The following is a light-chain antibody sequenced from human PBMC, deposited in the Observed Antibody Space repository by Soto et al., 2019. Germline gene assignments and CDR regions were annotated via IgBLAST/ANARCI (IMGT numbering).Light chain of an antibody. Sequence: EVVMTQSPATLSVSPGERATLSCRASQSVNANLAWYQQKPGQAPRLLIHGASNRATGIPARFSGSGCGTEFILTISSLQSEDFAVYYCQQYNTWLWTFGQGTKVEI. CDR2: GAS. CDR1: QSVNAN. J-gene: IGKJ1*01. V-gene: IGKV3-15*01. CDR3: QQYNTWLWT.